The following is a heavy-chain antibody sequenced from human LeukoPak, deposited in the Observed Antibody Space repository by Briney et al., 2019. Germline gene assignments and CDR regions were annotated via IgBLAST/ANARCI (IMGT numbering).Heavy chain of an antibody. CDR1: GFTLSSYS. CDR2: ISYDGSNK. Sequence: PGGSLRLSCAGSGFTLSSYSMDWVRQAPGKGLEWVAVISYDGSNKYYADSVKGRFTISRDNSKNTLYLQMNSLRAEDTAVYYCARVGGEQWRTWVEYFDYWGQGTLVTVSS. D-gene: IGHD6-19*01. CDR3: ARVGGEQWRTWVEYFDY. V-gene: IGHV3-30*03. J-gene: IGHJ4*02.